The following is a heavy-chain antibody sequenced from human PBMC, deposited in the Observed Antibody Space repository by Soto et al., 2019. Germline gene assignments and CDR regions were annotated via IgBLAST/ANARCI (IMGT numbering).Heavy chain of an antibody. CDR3: ARCTVDTIVTSGWCHYLDP. Sequence: EVQLLDSGGGLVQPGGSLRLSCAASGFTFSSSAMSWVRQAPGKGLEWVSAVSGSGGTTYYAASVRGRFTISRDNSKNTLYLQMNSLRAEDTAIYCCARCTVDTIVTSGWCHYLDPWGQGTLVTVSS. V-gene: IGHV3-23*01. J-gene: IGHJ5*02. CDR2: VSGSGGTT. CDR1: GFTFSSSA. D-gene: IGHD6-19*01.